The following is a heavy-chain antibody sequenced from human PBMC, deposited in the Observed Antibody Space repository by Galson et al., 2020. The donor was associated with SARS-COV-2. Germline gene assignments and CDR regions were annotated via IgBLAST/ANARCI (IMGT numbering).Heavy chain of an antibody. CDR1: GGSISSYY. D-gene: IGHD3-3*01. V-gene: IGHV4-59*01. J-gene: IGHJ5*02. CDR2: IYYSGST. Sequence: SQTLSLTCTVPGGSISSYYWSWIRQPPGKRLEWIGYIYYSGSTNYKPSLKSRVTISVDPSKNQFSLKLSSVTAADTAGYYCGRETRITIFGVGTMGGWFDPWGQGTLVTVSS. CDR3: GRETRITIFGVGTMGGWFDP.